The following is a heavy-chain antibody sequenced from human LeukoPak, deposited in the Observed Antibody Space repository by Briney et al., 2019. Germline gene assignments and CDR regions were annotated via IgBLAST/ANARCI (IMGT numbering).Heavy chain of an antibody. CDR1: GGSISSSSYY. Sequence: SETLSLTCTVSGGSISSSSYYWGWIRQPPGKGLEWIGSIYYSGSTYYNPSLKSRVTISVDTSKNQFSLKLSSVTAADTAVYYCASEPGYSSSWYSKDDAFDIWGQGTMVTVSS. V-gene: IGHV4-39*01. D-gene: IGHD6-13*01. J-gene: IGHJ3*02. CDR3: ASEPGYSSSWYSKDDAFDI. CDR2: IYYSGST.